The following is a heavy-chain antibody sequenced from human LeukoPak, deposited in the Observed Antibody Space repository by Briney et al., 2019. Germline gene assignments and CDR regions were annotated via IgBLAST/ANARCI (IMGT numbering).Heavy chain of an antibody. CDR1: GFTFSSYS. Sequence: GGSLRLSCAASGFTFSSYSMNWVRQAPGEGLEWVSYISSSSSTIYYADSVKGRFTISRDNAKNSLYLQMNSLRDEDTAVYYCAREARTTWLAKDYFDYWGQGTLVTVSS. CDR2: ISSSSSTI. J-gene: IGHJ4*02. CDR3: AREARTTWLAKDYFDY. V-gene: IGHV3-48*02. D-gene: IGHD6-19*01.